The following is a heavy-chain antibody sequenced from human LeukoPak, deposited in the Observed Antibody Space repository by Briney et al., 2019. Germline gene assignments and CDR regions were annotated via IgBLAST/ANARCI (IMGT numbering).Heavy chain of an antibody. CDR2: INPNSGGT. D-gene: IGHD6-19*01. V-gene: IGHV1-2*02. J-gene: IGHJ6*03. CDR3: ARVRGQWLVLLALPPSYMDV. Sequence: ASVKVSRKASGYTFTGYYMHWVRQAPGQGLEWMGWINPNSGGTNYAQKFQGRVTMTRDTSISTAYMELSRLRSDDTAVYYCARVRGQWLVLLALPPSYMDVWGKGTTVTVSS. CDR1: GYTFTGYY.